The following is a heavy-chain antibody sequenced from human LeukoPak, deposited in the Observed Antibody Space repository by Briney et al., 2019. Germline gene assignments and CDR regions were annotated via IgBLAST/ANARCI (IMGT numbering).Heavy chain of an antibody. V-gene: IGHV3-11*01. J-gene: IGHJ4*02. Sequence: PGGSLRLSCAASDFSFITYAMSWMRQAPGKGLEWVSYISSSGSFIYYADSVKGRFTISRDNAKNSLYLQMNSLRAEDTAVYYCAREPYYDSSGYCLDSWGQGTLVTVSS. D-gene: IGHD3-22*01. CDR1: DFSFITYA. CDR3: AREPYYDSSGYCLDS. CDR2: ISSSGSFI.